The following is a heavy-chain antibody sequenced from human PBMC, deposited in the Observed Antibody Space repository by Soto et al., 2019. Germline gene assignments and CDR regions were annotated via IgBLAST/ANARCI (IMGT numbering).Heavy chain of an antibody. D-gene: IGHD3-10*01. CDR3: ARAFGDVGDY. CDR1: GFTFSTYS. CDR2: ISDSGNYK. J-gene: IGHJ4*02. Sequence: GGSLRLSCSASGFTFSTYSMNWVRQAPGKGLEWVSSISDSGNYKYFADSVKGRFTISRGNTKNSLFLQMNSLRAEDTAMYYCARAFGDVGDYWGQGTLVTVSS. V-gene: IGHV3-21*01.